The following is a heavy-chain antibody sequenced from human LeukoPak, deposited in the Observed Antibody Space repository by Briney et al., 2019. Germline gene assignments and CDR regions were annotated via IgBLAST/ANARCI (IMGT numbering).Heavy chain of an antibody. J-gene: IGHJ3*02. CDR1: GGSISSYY. Sequence: SETLSLACTVSGGSISSYYWSWIRQPPGKGLEWIGYIYYSGSTNYNPSLKSRVTISVDTSKNQFSLKLSSVTAADTAVYYCARGVYDFWSSYYPSEAFDIWGQGTMVTVSS. CDR3: ARGVYDFWSSYYPSEAFDI. CDR2: IYYSGST. V-gene: IGHV4-59*01. D-gene: IGHD3-3*01.